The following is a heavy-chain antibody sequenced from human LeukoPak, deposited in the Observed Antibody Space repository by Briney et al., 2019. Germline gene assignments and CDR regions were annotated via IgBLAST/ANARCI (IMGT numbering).Heavy chain of an antibody. CDR2: ISGSGGST. V-gene: IGHV3-23*01. CDR3: SKGRVYSSGWYYFDY. Sequence: GGSLRLSCAASGFTFSSYAMSWVRQAPGKGLEWVSAISGSGGSTYYADSVKGRFTISRDNSKNTLYLQMDSLRADDTAVYYCSKGRVYSSGWYYFDYWGQGTLVTGSS. D-gene: IGHD6-19*01. CDR1: GFTFSSYA. J-gene: IGHJ4*02.